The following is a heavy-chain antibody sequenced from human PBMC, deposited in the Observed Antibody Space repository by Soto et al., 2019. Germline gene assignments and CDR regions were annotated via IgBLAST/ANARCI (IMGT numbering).Heavy chain of an antibody. Sequence: SGKVTCKASGYTFTSYGISLVRQAPGQGLEWMGWISAYNGNTNYAQKLHGRVTMTTDTSTSTAYMELRSLRSDDTAVYYGARGYGSGSPYGMDVWGQGTTVNVS. V-gene: IGHV1-18*01. J-gene: IGHJ6*02. D-gene: IGHD3-10*01. CDR3: ARGYGSGSPYGMDV. CDR1: GYTFTSYG. CDR2: ISAYNGNT.